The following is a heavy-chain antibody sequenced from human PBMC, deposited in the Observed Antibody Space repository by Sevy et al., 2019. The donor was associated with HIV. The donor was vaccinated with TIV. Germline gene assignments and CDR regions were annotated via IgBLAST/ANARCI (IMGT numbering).Heavy chain of an antibody. Sequence: GGSLRLSCAASRFSFNGYGMHWVRQAPGKGLEWVAFIRYDGSNKYYADSVKGRFTISRDDSKNTLYLQMNSLRAEDTDLYYCARGTPAFCTGGVCFNWFYPWGQGTLVTVSS. CDR2: IRYDGSNK. J-gene: IGHJ5*02. CDR3: ARGTPAFCTGGVCFNWFYP. V-gene: IGHV3-30*02. CDR1: RFSFNGYG. D-gene: IGHD2-8*02.